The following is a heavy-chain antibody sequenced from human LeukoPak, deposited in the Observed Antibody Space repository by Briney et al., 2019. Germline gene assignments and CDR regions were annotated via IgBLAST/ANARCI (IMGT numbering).Heavy chain of an antibody. CDR3: ARRMATMLAFDI. J-gene: IGHJ3*02. CDR1: GGSISSSDYY. V-gene: IGHV4-39*01. Sequence: PSETLSLTCTVSGGSISSSDYYWGWIRQPPGKGLEWIGSIYYSGSTYYNPSLKSRVTISVDTSKNQFSLKLNSVTAADTAVYYCARRMATMLAFDIWGQGTMVTVSS. CDR2: IYYSGST. D-gene: IGHD5-24*01.